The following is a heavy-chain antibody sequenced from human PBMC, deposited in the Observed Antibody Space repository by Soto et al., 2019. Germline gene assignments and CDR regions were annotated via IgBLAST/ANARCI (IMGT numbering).Heavy chain of an antibody. D-gene: IGHD2-2*02. CDR3: ARSTGGYCSRTSCYTSNWFDP. Sequence: QVQLVQSGAEVKKPGSSVKVSCKASGGTFNSYAISWVRQAPGQGLEWMGGIIPIFGTANYAQNFQGRVTITADESTITAYMELSSLRSEDTAVYYCARSTGGYCSRTSCYTSNWFDPWGQGTLVTVSS. CDR1: GGTFNSYA. J-gene: IGHJ5*02. CDR2: IIPIFGTA. V-gene: IGHV1-69*01.